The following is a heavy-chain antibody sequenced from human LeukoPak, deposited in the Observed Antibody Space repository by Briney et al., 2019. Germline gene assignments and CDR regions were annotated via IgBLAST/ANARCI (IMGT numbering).Heavy chain of an antibody. D-gene: IGHD6-19*01. V-gene: IGHV4-34*01. CDR1: GTSFSGYY. J-gene: IGHJ4*02. CDR2: ISHSGST. CDR3: AIPPTGYNSGWYVY. Sequence: SETLSPTCAVDGTSFSGYYWSWIRQPPGKGLEWIGEISHSGSTTYNPSLKSRVTISVDTSKKQFSLKLTSVTAADTAVYYCAIPPTGYNSGWYVYWGQGTLVTVSS.